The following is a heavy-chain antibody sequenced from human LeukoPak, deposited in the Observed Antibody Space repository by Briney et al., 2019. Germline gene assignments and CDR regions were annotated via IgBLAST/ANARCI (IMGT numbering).Heavy chain of an antibody. Sequence: GGSLSLSCAASGFTFDDYGMSWVRQAPGKGLEWGSGINWNGGSTVYADSVKGRFTISRDNAKNSLYLQMNSLRAEDTALYYCARDMNYYGSGSYKVSDYWGQGTLVSVSS. CDR3: ARDMNYYGSGSYKVSDY. V-gene: IGHV3-20*04. CDR2: INWNGGST. D-gene: IGHD3-10*01. J-gene: IGHJ4*02. CDR1: GFTFDDYG.